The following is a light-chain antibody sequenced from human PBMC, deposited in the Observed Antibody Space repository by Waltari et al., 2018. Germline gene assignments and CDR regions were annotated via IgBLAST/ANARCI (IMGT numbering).Light chain of an antibody. V-gene: IGKV1-39*01. CDR3: QQSKNAPLT. Sequence: CRASQFISDYLNWCQQKPGKASKLLISAASSLQSGVPSRFSGSGSGTVFTLTISNLQPEDFATYYCQQSKNAPLTFGGGTRVEI. CDR2: AAS. J-gene: IGKJ4*01. CDR1: QFISDY.